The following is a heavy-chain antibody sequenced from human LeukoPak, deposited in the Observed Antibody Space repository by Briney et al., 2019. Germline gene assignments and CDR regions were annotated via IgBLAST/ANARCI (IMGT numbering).Heavy chain of an antibody. Sequence: SETLSLTCAVYGGSFSGYSWTWIRQPPGKGLEWIGEFNHSGSTNYNPSLKSRGTISVDTSKNQFSLKLSSVAAADTAVYYCARDYVVAAAGLDYWGQGTLVTVSS. CDR2: FNHSGST. CDR3: ARDYVVAAAGLDY. J-gene: IGHJ4*02. D-gene: IGHD6-13*01. CDR1: GGSFSGYS. V-gene: IGHV4-34*01.